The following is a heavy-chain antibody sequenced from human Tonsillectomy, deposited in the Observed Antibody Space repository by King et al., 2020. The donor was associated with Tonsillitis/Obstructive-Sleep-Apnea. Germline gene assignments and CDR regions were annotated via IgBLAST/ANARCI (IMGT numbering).Heavy chain of an antibody. J-gene: IGHJ6*03. Sequence: VQLVESGGGLVQPGGSLRLSCAASGFTFSSYAMNWVRQAPGKGLEWVSGISGGGGSTYYADSVKGRFTISRDNSKNTLYLQMNSLRAEDTAVYYCASTSSHYFDYYMDGWGKGTTVTVS. V-gene: IGHV3-23*04. CDR1: GFTFSSYA. D-gene: IGHD2-2*01. CDR2: ISGGGGST. CDR3: ASTSSHYFDYYMDG.